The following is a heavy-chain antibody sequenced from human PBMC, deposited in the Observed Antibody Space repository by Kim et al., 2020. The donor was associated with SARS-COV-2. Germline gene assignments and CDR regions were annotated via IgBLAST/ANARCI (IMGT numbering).Heavy chain of an antibody. J-gene: IGHJ4*02. V-gene: IGHV4-59*13. D-gene: IGHD3-3*01. CDR1: GGSISSYY. CDR3: AREGLYDFWSGGPFFDY. Sequence: SETLSLTCTVSGGSISSYYWSWIRQPPGEGLEWIGYIYYSGSTNYNPSLKSRVTISVDTSKNQFSLKLSSVTAADTAVYYCAREGLYDFWSGGPFFDYWGQGTLVTVSS. CDR2: IYYSGST.